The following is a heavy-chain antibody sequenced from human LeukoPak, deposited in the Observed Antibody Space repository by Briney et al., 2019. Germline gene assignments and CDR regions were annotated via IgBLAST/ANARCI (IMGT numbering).Heavy chain of an antibody. Sequence: ASVKVSCKASGYTFTGYYMHWVRQAPGQGLEWMGWINPNSDGTNYAQKFQGRVTMTRDTSISTAYMELSRLRSDDTAVYYCARSPREYSSSWYLPFDYWGQGTLVTVSS. CDR1: GYTFTGYY. D-gene: IGHD6-13*01. V-gene: IGHV1-2*02. J-gene: IGHJ4*02. CDR3: ARSPREYSSSWYLPFDY. CDR2: INPNSDGT.